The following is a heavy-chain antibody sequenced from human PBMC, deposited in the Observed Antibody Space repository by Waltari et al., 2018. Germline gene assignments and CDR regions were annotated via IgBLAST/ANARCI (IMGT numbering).Heavy chain of an antibody. CDR1: GIPVNRGFF. CDR2: LYHSGDT. V-gene: IGHV4-38-2*01. CDR3: VRGWLQVAPPYYYYMDV. Sequence: QVQLQESGPGLVNPSETLSLTCAVSGIPVNRGFFWGWIRQAPGVGLEWMGSLYHSGDTYYNPSLESRVTMSRDTSKNQFSLKLDSVTAADTGVYYCVRGWLQVAPPYYYYMDVWDRGTAVTVSS. D-gene: IGHD6-19*01. J-gene: IGHJ6*03.